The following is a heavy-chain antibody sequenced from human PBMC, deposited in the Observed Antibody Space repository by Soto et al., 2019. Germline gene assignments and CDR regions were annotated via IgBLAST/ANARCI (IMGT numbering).Heavy chain of an antibody. V-gene: IGHV4-30-4*01. CDR2: IYYSGST. Sequence: QVQLQESGPGLVKPSQTLSLTCTVSGGSISSGDYYWSWIRQPPGKGLEWIGYIYYSGSTYYNPSIKSRVTISGDTSKNQFSMKLSSVTAADTAVYYCASEASTGTAPLFDYWGQGTLVTFSS. D-gene: IGHD1-1*01. CDR3: ASEASTGTAPLFDY. CDR1: GGSISSGDYY. J-gene: IGHJ4*02.